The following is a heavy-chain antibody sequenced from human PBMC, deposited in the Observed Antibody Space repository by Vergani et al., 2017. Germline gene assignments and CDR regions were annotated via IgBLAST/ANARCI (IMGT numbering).Heavy chain of an antibody. J-gene: IGHJ6*03. V-gene: IGHV4-34*01. CDR1: GGSFTSYH. D-gene: IGHD4-11*01. CDR2: IDHTGRP. Sequence: QVQLQQWGGGLLKPSETLSLTCVVNGGSFTSYHWTWIRQSPGEVLEWVGDIDHTGRPDYNPSLKSRLTMSVDKSRNQFSLTLNSVTATDPAIYFCARVNTETNGHLYYYYYMDVWGQGTAVTVS. CDR3: ARVNTETNGHLYYYYYMDV.